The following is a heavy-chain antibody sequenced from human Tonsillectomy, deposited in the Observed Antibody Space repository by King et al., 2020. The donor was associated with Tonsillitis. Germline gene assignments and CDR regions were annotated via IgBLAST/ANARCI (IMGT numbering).Heavy chain of an antibody. D-gene: IGHD2-21*01. V-gene: IGHV3-23*04. CDR1: GFTFSSYA. Sequence: VQLVESGGALVQPGGSLRLSCAASGFTFSSYAISWVRQAPGKGLEWVSLISCSGGSPYYTDSVKGRFTISRDNSKNTLYLRMNSQRAEDTAVYYCAKGRLGYMDVWGKGTTVTVSS. CDR2: ISCSGGSP. CDR3: AKGRLGYMDV. J-gene: IGHJ6*03.